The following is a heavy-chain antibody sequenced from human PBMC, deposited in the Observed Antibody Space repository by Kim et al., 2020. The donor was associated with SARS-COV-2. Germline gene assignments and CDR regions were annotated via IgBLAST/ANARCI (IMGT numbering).Heavy chain of an antibody. D-gene: IGHD6-19*01. J-gene: IGHJ4*02. CDR3: ARDLPRIAVAGNRVL. Sequence: DSVKGRFTISRDNTKNTLYLQMNSLRAEDTAVYYCARDLPRIAVAGNRVLWGQGTLVTVSS. V-gene: IGHV3-30*01.